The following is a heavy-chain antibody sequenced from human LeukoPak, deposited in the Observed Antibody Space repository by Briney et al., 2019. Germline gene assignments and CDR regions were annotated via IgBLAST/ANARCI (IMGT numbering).Heavy chain of an antibody. J-gene: IGHJ3*02. D-gene: IGHD2-2*02. CDR2: IYYSGNT. V-gene: IGHV4-59*08. CDR3: ARGYLVVPAAIADDAFDI. CDR1: GGSISGAY. Sequence: PSKTLSLTCSVSGGSISGAYWSWIRQPPGKGLEWIGYIYYSGNTNYNPSLKSRVTISIDTSKNHFSLKLSSVTAADTAVYYCARGYLVVPAAIADDAFDIWGQGTMVTVSS.